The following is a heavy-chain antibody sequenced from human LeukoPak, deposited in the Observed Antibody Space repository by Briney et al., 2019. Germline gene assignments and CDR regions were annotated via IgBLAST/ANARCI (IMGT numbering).Heavy chain of an antibody. CDR2: IYSGGST. CDR3: AREGTWSYYYDY. J-gene: IGHJ4*02. Sequence: GGSLRLSCAASRFTVRSNYMNWVRQAPGKGLEWVSVIYSGGSTYYADSVKGRFTISRDNSKNTLYLQMNSLRAEDTAVYYCAREGTWSYYYDYWGQGTLVTVSS. CDR1: RFTVRSNY. D-gene: IGHD1-26*01. V-gene: IGHV3-66*01.